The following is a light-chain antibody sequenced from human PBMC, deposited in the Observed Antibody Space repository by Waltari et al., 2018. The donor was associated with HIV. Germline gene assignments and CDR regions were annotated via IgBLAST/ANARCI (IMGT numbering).Light chain of an antibody. CDR2: LVS. CDR3: MRALQTPQT. CDR1: QNLLHSNGYNY. V-gene: IGKV2-28*01. Sequence: DIVMTQSPLSLPVTPGETASISCRSSQNLLHSNGYNYLDWYLQKPGQSPQLLLYLVSYRASVVPDRFSGSGSGTDFTLKISRVEAEDVGVSYCMRALQTPQTFCQVTKLAIK. J-gene: IGKJ2*01.